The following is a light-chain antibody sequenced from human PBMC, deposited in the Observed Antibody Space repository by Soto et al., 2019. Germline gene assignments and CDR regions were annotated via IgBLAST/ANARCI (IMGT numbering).Light chain of an antibody. CDR2: EGS. Sequence: QSVLTQPASVSGSPGQSITISCTGTSSDVGSYNLVSWYQQHPGKAPKLMIYEGSKRPSGVSNRFSVSKSGNTASLTISGLQAEDEADYYCCSYAGSSIVVFGGGTKLTVL. V-gene: IGLV2-23*01. CDR1: SSDVGSYNL. J-gene: IGLJ2*01. CDR3: CSYAGSSIVV.